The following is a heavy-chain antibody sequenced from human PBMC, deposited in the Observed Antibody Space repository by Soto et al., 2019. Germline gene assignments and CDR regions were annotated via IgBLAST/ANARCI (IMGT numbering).Heavy chain of an antibody. D-gene: IGHD6-19*01. CDR3: TKVWSSGWLFDY. CDR1: GFTFSTYA. J-gene: IGHJ4*02. Sequence: GGSLRLSCAASGFTFSTYAMSWVRQAPGKGLEWVSAVSYSGGTTYYADSVKGRFTISRENSKNTVSLQMTSLRADDTAVYYCTKVWSSGWLFDYWGQGALVTVSS. V-gene: IGHV3-23*01. CDR2: VSYSGGTT.